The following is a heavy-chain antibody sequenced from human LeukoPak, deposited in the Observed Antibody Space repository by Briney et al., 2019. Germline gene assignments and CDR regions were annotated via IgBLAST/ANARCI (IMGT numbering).Heavy chain of an antibody. CDR2: TFYTGRT. J-gene: IGHJ3*01. D-gene: IGHD3/OR15-3a*01. CDR3: ARRRHNFDFYDV. CDR1: GDSIISNIYW. V-gene: IGHV4-39*01. Sequence: SETLSLTCTVSGDSIISNIYWWDWVRLPPGKGLEWIGATFYTGRTFYSPSLKSRVTISVDTSKNQFSLDLSSATAADTAVYYCARRRHNFDFYDVWGQGARVTVSS.